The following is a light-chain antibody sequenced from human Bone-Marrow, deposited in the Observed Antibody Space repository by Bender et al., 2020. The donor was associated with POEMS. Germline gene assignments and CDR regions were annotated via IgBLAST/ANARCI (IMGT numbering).Light chain of an antibody. V-gene: IGLV1-44*01. CDR2: KDD. J-gene: IGLJ1*01. Sequence: QSVMTQPPSASGTPGQRVIISCSGSSSNIGKNKVYWFQQLPGTAPKLLIYKDDQRPSGVPDRFSGSKSGTSASLAISGLQAENEADYYCCSFTTSSTFVFGTGTKVTV. CDR1: SSNIGKNK. CDR3: CSFTTSSTFV.